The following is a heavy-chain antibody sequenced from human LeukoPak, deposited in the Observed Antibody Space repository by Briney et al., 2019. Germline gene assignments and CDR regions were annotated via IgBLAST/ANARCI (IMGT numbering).Heavy chain of an antibody. D-gene: IGHD5-18*01. CDR3: ARHWRYSYDYFAY. Sequence: SETLSLTCTVSGGSISNYYWSWIRQPPGKGLEWIAYIYYSGSTNYNPSLKSRLTISVDTSKNQFSLKLSSVTAADTAFYYCARHWRYSYDYFAYWGQGTLVTVSS. J-gene: IGHJ4*02. CDR1: GGSISNYY. V-gene: IGHV4-59*08. CDR2: IYYSGST.